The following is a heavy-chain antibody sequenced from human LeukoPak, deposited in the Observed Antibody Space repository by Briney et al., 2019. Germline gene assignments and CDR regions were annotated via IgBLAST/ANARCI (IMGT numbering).Heavy chain of an antibody. CDR2: ISSGGGTT. CDR1: GFTFSSYV. V-gene: IGHV3-23*01. J-gene: IGHJ5*02. D-gene: IGHD2-15*01. Sequence: GGSLRLYCAASGFTFSSYVMSWVRQAPGKGLEWVSSISSGGGTTYYADSVKGRFTISRDNFKNTLYLQMNSLRADDTAVYYCARLLNLGWFDPWGQGTLVTVSS. CDR3: ARLLNLGWFDP.